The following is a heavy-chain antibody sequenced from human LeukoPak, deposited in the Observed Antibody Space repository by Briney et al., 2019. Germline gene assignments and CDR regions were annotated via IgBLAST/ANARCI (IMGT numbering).Heavy chain of an antibody. CDR3: ASNKRTGITMIASDWFDP. D-gene: IGHD3-22*01. J-gene: IGHJ5*02. V-gene: IGHV4-61*02. CDR2: IYTSGST. CDR1: GGSISSGSYY. Sequence: PSETLSLTCTVSGGSISSGSYYWSWIRQPAGKGREWIGRIYTSGSTNYNPSLKSRVTISVDTSKNQFSLKLSSVTAADTAVYYCASNKRTGITMIASDWFDPWGQGTLVTVSS.